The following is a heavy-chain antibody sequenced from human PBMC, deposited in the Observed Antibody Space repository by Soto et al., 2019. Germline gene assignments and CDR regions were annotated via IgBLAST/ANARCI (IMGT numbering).Heavy chain of an antibody. CDR1: GGTISSYY. Sequence: SATLSLTCDVCGGTISSYYWSWIRQNQGKGLEWIGYIYYSGSTNYNPSLKSRVTISVDTSKNQFSLKLSSVTAADTAVYYCARALQWLPYYYYYYMDVWGKGTTVTVSS. V-gene: IGHV4-59*01. CDR2: IYYSGST. D-gene: IGHD6-19*01. CDR3: ARALQWLPYYYYYYMDV. J-gene: IGHJ6*03.